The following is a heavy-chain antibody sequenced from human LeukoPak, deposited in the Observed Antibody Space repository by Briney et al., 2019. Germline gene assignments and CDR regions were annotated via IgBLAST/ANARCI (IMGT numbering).Heavy chain of an antibody. CDR1: GFTFTSNS. Sequence: GGSLRLSCADSGFTFTSNSMNWVRQAPGKGLEWLSYITSSSSTIYYANSVKGRFTISRDNAKNSLYLQMNSLRDEDTAVYYCARGKSGFAYFDNWGQGTLVTVSS. J-gene: IGHJ4*02. CDR3: ARGKSGFAYFDN. CDR2: ITSSSSTI. V-gene: IGHV3-48*02. D-gene: IGHD3-10*01.